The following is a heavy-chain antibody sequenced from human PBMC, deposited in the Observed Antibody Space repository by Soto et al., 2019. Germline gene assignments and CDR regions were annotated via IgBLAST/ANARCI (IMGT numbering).Heavy chain of an antibody. CDR2: ISSRGSAT. D-gene: IGHD1-26*01. Sequence: GGSLRLSCAASGFTVSSNYMSWVRQAPGKGLEWVSYISSRGSATYYADSVKGRFTISRDNAKNSLSLQMNSLRAEDTAVYYCARDPGRWDTDYWGQGILVTVSS. CDR3: ARDPGRWDTDY. J-gene: IGHJ4*02. CDR1: GFTVSSNY. V-gene: IGHV3-11*01.